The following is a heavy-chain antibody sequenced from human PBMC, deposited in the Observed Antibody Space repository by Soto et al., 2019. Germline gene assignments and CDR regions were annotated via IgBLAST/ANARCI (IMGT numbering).Heavy chain of an antibody. CDR1: GYTFTSSG. V-gene: IGHV1-18*01. Sequence: QVQLVQSGGEVKKPGASVKVSCKASGYTFTSSGISWVRQAPGQGLEWMVWISTDNGNTKYAQHLQGRVSMTTDTSTSTAYMDLRSLRSDDTAVYYCARDQGITTFGVYSMYYYGMDVWGQGTTVTVSS. J-gene: IGHJ6*02. CDR3: ARDQGITTFGVYSMYYYGMDV. D-gene: IGHD3-3*01. CDR2: ISTDNGNT.